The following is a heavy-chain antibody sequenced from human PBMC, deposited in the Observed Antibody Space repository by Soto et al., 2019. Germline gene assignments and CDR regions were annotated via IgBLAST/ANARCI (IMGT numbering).Heavy chain of an antibody. CDR2: ISVSGGST. Sequence: EVQLLESGGTLVQPGGSLRLSCAASGFTFSNYALTWLRQAPGKGLEWVSTISVSGGSTYYADSVKGRFTISRENSMMTIHLQMNSLRVEDTAVYYCAKGLYATDSSGYRSFDSWGQGTRVTVSS. CDR3: AKGLYATDSSGYRSFDS. CDR1: GFTFSNYA. D-gene: IGHD3-22*01. J-gene: IGHJ4*02. V-gene: IGHV3-23*01.